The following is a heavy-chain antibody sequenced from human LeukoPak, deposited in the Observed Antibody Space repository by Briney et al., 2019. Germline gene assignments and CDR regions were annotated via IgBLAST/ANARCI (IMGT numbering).Heavy chain of an antibody. J-gene: IGHJ5*02. Sequence: ASVKVSCKASGYTFTGYYMHWVRQAPGQGLEWMGWINPNSGGTNYAQKFQGRVTMTRDTSISTAYMELRRLRSDDTAVYYCARPPRDYGGNSLWFDPWGQGTLVTVSS. CDR1: GYTFTGYY. D-gene: IGHD4-23*01. V-gene: IGHV1-2*02. CDR3: ARPPRDYGGNSLWFDP. CDR2: INPNSGGT.